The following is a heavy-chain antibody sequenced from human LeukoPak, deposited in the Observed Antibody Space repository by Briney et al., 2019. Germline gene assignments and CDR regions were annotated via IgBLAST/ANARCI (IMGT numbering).Heavy chain of an antibody. CDR2: IIPILGIA. J-gene: IGHJ6*02. Sequence: GASVKVSCKASGGTFSSYAISWVRQAPGQGLEWMGRIIPILGIANYAQKFQGRVTITADKSTSTAYMELSSLRSEDTAVYYCAREYSNSWYYYYYYGMDVWGQGTTVTVSS. V-gene: IGHV1-69*04. D-gene: IGHD6-13*01. CDR3: AREYSNSWYYYYYYGMDV. CDR1: GGTFSSYA.